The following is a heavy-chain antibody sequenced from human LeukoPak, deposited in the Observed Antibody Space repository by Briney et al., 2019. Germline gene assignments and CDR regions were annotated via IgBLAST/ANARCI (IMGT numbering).Heavy chain of an antibody. V-gene: IGHV6-1*01. CDR2: TYYTSKWYN. Sequence: SQTLSLTCALSGDSVSSNSAAWNWIRQSPSRGLEWLGRTYYTSKWYNDYAVAVKSRITINPDTSRTQFSLQLSSVTATAADLSYCKRARHNFHNGWAWYFDLWGRGTLVTVSS. J-gene: IGHJ2*01. CDR1: GDSVSSNSAA. D-gene: IGHD6-19*01. CDR3: KRARHNFHNGWAWYFDL.